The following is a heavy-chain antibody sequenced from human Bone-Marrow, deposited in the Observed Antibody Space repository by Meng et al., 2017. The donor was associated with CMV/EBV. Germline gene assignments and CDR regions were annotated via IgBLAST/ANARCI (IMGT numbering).Heavy chain of an antibody. CDR1: GFLFTTCA. Sequence: GEALKIPCATSGFLFTTCAMTWDRQAPGKGLEWVATFSPTGGRSYYADSVRGRFTISRDNSKGTLYLQTNSLRLEDTATYYSVKVRTIRRYEVFEYWGRGTLVTVSS. CDR3: VKVRTIRRYEVFEY. V-gene: IGHV3-23*01. CDR2: FSPTGGRS. D-gene: IGHD3-9*01. J-gene: IGHJ4*02.